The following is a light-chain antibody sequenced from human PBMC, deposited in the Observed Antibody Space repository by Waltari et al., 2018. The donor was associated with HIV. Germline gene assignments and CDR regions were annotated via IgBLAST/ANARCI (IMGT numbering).Light chain of an antibody. CDR1: SSTNGKKF. CDR3: GTWDSSLSGVV. CDR2: DKN. Sequence: QSVLTQPPSVSAAPGQKVTISCSVSSSTNGKKFVPCFQQLPGTATKPLIYDKNKRPAGIPDRFSGSKSGTSATLGITGLQTGDEADYYCGTWDSSLSGVVFGGGTKLTVL. V-gene: IGLV1-51*01. J-gene: IGLJ2*01.